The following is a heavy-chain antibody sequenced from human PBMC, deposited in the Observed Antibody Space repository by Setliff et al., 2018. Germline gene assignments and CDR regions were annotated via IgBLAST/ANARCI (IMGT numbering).Heavy chain of an antibody. V-gene: IGHV2-5*01. CDR1: GFPLSTSGVG. CDR3: AHTSGGGNSACFDY. J-gene: IGHJ4*02. D-gene: IGHD4-4*01. CDR2: IYWNDDK. Sequence: SGPTLVNPTQTLTLTCTFSGFPLSTSGVGVGWIRQPPGKALEWLALIYWNDDKRYDPSLKSRLTITKDTSKNQVVLTMTNMDPVDTATYFCAHTSGGGNSACFDYWGQGVLVTVSS.